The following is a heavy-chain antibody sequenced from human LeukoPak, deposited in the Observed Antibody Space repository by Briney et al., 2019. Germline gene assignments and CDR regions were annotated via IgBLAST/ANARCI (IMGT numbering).Heavy chain of an antibody. Sequence: SETLSLTCTVSGGSISSYYWSWIRQPPGKGLEWIGYIYYSGSINYNPSLKSRVTISVDTSKNQFSLKLSSVTAADTAVYYCARDPVDYGGNSGAFDIWGQGTMATVSS. D-gene: IGHD4-17*01. CDR2: IYYSGSI. J-gene: IGHJ3*02. CDR1: GGSISSYY. V-gene: IGHV4-59*01. CDR3: ARDPVDYGGNSGAFDI.